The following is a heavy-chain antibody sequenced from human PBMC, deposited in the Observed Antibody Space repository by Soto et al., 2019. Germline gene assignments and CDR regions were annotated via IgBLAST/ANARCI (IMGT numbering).Heavy chain of an antibody. CDR3: ARAVGPFDY. J-gene: IGHJ4*02. D-gene: IGHD3-16*01. CDR1: GFTFSVYG. CDR2: IWNDGSNK. V-gene: IGHV3-33*01. Sequence: QVQLVESGGGVVQPGRSLRLSCAASGFTFSVYGMHWVRQAPGKGLEWVAVIWNDGSNKYYGDSVKGRFTISRGNSKSTLFLHMNSLRADDTAVYYCARAVGPFDYWGQGTLVTVSS.